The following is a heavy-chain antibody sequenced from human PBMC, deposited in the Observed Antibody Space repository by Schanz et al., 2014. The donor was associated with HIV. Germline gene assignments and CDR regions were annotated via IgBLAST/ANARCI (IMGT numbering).Heavy chain of an antibody. CDR2: ISYDGTKK. Sequence: QVDLVESGGGVVQPGRSLRLSCAASGFSFDNYGMHWVRQAPGKGLEWVAVISYDGTKKHYADSVKGRFTISRDNSKNSLSLLIKSLRAEDAAVYYCARLRGFLWFGDHPYSFDYWGQGTLVTVSP. CDR3: ARLRGFLWFGDHPYSFDY. D-gene: IGHD3-10*01. V-gene: IGHV3-30*03. CDR1: GFSFDNYG. J-gene: IGHJ4*02.